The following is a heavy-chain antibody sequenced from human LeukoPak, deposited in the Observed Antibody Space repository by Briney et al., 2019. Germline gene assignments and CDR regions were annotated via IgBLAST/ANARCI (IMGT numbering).Heavy chain of an antibody. J-gene: IGHJ4*02. CDR2: ISGSGGST. V-gene: IGHV3-23*01. CDR3: AKDFRGSYLIDY. CDR1: GFTFSSYA. D-gene: IGHD1-26*01. Sequence: GGSLRLSCAASGFTFSSYAMSWVRQAPGKGLEWVSAISGSGGSTYYADFVKGRFTISRDNSKNTLYLQMNSLRAEDTAVYYCAKDFRGSYLIDYWGQGTLVTVSS.